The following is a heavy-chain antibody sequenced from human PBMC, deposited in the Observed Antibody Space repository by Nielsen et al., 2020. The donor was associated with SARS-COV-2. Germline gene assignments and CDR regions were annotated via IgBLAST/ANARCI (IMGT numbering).Heavy chain of an antibody. Sequence: LKISCAASGFTFSSYWMSWVRQAPGKGLEWVANIKQDGSEKYYVDSVKGRFTISRDNAKNSLYLQMNSLRAEDTAVYYCARDRAAGVYYYYYGMDVWGQGTTVTVSS. CDR1: GFTFSSYW. CDR3: ARDRAAGVYYYYYGMDV. CDR2: IKQDGSEK. V-gene: IGHV3-7*03. D-gene: IGHD6-13*01. J-gene: IGHJ6*02.